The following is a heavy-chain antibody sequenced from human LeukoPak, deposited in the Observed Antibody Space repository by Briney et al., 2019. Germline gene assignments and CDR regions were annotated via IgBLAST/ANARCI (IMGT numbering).Heavy chain of an antibody. CDR3: ARMGGYSGYATH. J-gene: IGHJ4*02. V-gene: IGHV4-59*08. CDR2: IHYSGTT. Sequence: SETLSLTCTVSGGSISTYYWSWIRQPPGKGLEWVGYIHYSGTTNYNPSLKNRVTISLDTSKNQFSLNLSSVTAADTAVYYCARMGGYSGYATHWGQGTLVTVSS. D-gene: IGHD5-12*01. CDR1: GGSISTYY.